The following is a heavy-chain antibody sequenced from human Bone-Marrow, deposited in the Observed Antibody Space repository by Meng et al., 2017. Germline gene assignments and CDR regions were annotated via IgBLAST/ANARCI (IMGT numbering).Heavy chain of an antibody. CDR3: ARAISAIDY. V-gene: IGHV4-30-4*01. CDR1: GASINNADYY. D-gene: IGHD5-24*01. J-gene: IGHJ4*02. CDR2: IYYSGST. Sequence: QVQLQESGPGLVKPSQTLSLTCTVSGASINNADYYWSWIRQPPGKGLEWIGYIYYSGSTYYKPSLNSRVSISVDTSKNQFSLKLSSVTAADTAVYYCARAISAIDYWGQGTLVTVSS.